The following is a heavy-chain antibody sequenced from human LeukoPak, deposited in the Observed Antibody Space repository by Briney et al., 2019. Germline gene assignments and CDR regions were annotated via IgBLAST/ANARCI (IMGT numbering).Heavy chain of an antibody. CDR1: GFTVSSNY. V-gene: IGHV3-53*01. J-gene: IGHJ4*02. CDR3: ARDRQWMAFDY. CDR2: IYSGGST. Sequence: PGGSLRLSCAASGFTVSSNYMTWVRQAPGKGLEWVSGIYSGGSTYYADSVKGRFTISRDNSKNTLYLQVNSLGAEDTAVYYCARDRQWMAFDYWGQGTLVTVSS. D-gene: IGHD6-19*01.